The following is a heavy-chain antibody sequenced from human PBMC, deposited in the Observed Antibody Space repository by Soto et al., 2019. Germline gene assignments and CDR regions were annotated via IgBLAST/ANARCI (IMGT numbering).Heavy chain of an antibody. CDR3: AKDRDAGGRFSGIAVAGIPS. D-gene: IGHD6-19*01. Sequence: EVQLLESGGGLVQPGGSLRLSCAASGFTFSSYAMSWVRQTPGKGLEWVSGISGGGGNTYYADSVTGRFTISRDNSRNTLYLPMNSLRASDTDIYYCAKDRDAGGRFSGIAVAGIPSWGQGTLVTVSS. V-gene: IGHV3-23*01. J-gene: IGHJ5*02. CDR1: GFTFSSYA. CDR2: ISGGGGNT.